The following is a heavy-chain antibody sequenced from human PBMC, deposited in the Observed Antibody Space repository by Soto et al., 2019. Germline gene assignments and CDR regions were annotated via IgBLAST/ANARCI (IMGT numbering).Heavy chain of an antibody. V-gene: IGHV4-34*01. D-gene: IGHD6-6*01. CDR1: GGSFSGYY. CDR3: AIATGRRLATFDY. Sequence: SETLSLTCAVYGGSFSGYYWSWIRQPPGKGLEWIGEINHSGSTNYNPSLKSRVTISVDTSKNQFSLKLSSVTAADTAVYYCAIATGRRLATFDYWGQGTLVTVSS. J-gene: IGHJ4*02. CDR2: INHSGST.